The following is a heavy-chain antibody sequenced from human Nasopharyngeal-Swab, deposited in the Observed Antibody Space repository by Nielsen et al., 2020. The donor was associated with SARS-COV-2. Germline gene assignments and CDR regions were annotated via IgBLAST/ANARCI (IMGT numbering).Heavy chain of an antibody. Sequence: SQTLSLTCAISGDSLSNDRAAWSSIRQSPSRGLEWLGRTWYRSKWNYDYATSLSGRLTVSPDTAKNQFSLHLNSVTPDDTAVYYCARIQQQLPGIVWGQGTMVIVSS. CDR3: ARIQQQLPGIV. CDR2: TWYRSKWNY. D-gene: IGHD6-13*01. V-gene: IGHV6-1*01. CDR1: GDSLSNDRAA. J-gene: IGHJ3*01.